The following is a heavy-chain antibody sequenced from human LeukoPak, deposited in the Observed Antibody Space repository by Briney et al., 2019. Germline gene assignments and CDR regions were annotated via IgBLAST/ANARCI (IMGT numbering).Heavy chain of an antibody. CDR2: ISWNSGSI. CDR1: GFTFDDYA. CDR3: AKGGTTGYSSSWYSDYFDY. J-gene: IGHJ4*02. Sequence: GGSLRLSCAASGFTFDDYAMHWVRHAPGKGLEWVSGISWNSGSIGYADSVKGRFTISRDNAKNSLYLQMNSLRAEDTALYYCAKGGTTGYSSSWYSDYFDYWGQGTLVTVSS. D-gene: IGHD6-13*01. V-gene: IGHV3-9*01.